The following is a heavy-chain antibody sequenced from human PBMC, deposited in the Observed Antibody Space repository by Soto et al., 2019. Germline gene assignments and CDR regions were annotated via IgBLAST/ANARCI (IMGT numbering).Heavy chain of an antibody. V-gene: IGHV2-5*02. D-gene: IGHD3-10*01. CDR2: IYWDDDK. Sequence: QITLKESGPTLVRPTQPLTLTCTFSGFSLSSSGVGVGWIRQPPGKALEWLALIYWDDDKRYSPSLKSRLTITQDTSKNQVVLTLTKLDTVDTATYYCARGGWTTYYSPFFDYWGQGTLVTVSS. CDR3: ARGGWTTYYSPFFDY. J-gene: IGHJ4*02. CDR1: GFSLSSSGVG.